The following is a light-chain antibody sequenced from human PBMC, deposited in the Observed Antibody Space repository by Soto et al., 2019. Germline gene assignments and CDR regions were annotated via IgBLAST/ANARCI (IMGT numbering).Light chain of an antibody. Sequence: QPVLTQSPSASASLGASVKLTCTLSSGHSSYAIAWHQQQPDKGPRYLMKLNSDGTHSKGDGIPDRFSGSSSGAERYLTISSLQSEDEADYYCHTWGTGAWVFGGGTKLTVL. CDR1: SGHSSYA. J-gene: IGLJ3*02. V-gene: IGLV4-69*01. CDR3: HTWGTGAWV. CDR2: LNSDGTH.